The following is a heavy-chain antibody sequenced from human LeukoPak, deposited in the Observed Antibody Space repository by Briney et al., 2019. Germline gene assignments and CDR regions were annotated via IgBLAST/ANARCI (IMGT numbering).Heavy chain of an antibody. V-gene: IGHV3-30*02. J-gene: IGHJ6*03. D-gene: IGHD6-13*01. CDR3: ARVSSSWYGYYYYYMDV. CDR1: GFTFSTYG. Sequence: PGGSLRLSCAASGFTFSTYGMHWVRQAPGKGLEWVAFIRYDGSNKYYADSVKGRFTISRDNSKNTLYLQMNSLRPEDTAVYYCARVSSSWYGYYYYYMDVWGKGTTVTISS. CDR2: IRYDGSNK.